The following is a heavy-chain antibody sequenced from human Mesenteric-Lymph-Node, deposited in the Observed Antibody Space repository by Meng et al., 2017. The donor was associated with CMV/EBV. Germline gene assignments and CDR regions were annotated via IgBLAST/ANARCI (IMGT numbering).Heavy chain of an antibody. CDR2: INWNGGST. V-gene: IGHV3-20*04. CDR3: ARVIDSGRYGFWFDP. J-gene: IGHJ5*02. CDR1: GFTFDDYG. D-gene: IGHD1-26*01. Sequence: GGSLRLSCAASGFTFDDYGMSWVRQAPGKGLEWVSGINWNGGSTGYADSVKGRFTISRDNAKNSLYLQMNSLRAEDTAVYYCARVIDSGRYGFWFDPWGQGTLVTVSS.